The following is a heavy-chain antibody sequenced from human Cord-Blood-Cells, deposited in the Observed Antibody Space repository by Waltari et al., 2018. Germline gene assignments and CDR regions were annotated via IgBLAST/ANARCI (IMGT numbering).Heavy chain of an antibody. CDR2: INAGKGNT. CDR1: GYTFTSYA. Sequence: QVQLVQSGAEVKKPGASVKVSCKASGYTFTSYAMHWVRQAPGQRLEWMGWINAGKGNTKYSQKFQGRVTITRDTSASTAYMELSSLRSEDTAVYYCARDQGDGDYYYYYGMDVWGQGTTVTVSS. J-gene: IGHJ6*02. V-gene: IGHV1-3*01. D-gene: IGHD4-17*01. CDR3: ARDQGDGDYYYYYGMDV.